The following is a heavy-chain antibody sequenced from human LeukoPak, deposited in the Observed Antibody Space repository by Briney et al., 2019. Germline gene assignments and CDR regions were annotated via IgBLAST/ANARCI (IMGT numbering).Heavy chain of an antibody. CDR3: ARREYYYDSSGYYSSGYFQH. CDR1: GGSFSSYY. CDR2: IYYSGST. D-gene: IGHD3-22*01. Sequence: TSETLSLTCAVYGGSFSSYYWSWIRQPPGKGLEWIGYIYYSGSTNYNPSLKSRVTISVDTSKNQFSLRLSSVTAADTAVYYCARREYYYDSSGYYSSGYFQHWGQGTLVTVSS. V-gene: IGHV4-59*08. J-gene: IGHJ1*01.